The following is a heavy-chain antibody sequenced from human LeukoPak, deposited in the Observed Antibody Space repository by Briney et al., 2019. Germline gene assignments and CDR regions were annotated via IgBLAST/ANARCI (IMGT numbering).Heavy chain of an antibody. V-gene: IGHV1-2*02. D-gene: IGHD3-10*01. Sequence: ASVKVSCKASGYTFTRYYMHCVRQAPGQGLEWMGWINPNSGGTNYAQKFQGRVTMTRDTSISTAHMELSRLRSDDTAVYYCARDPSRGPPPNWFDPWGQGTLVTVSS. CDR2: INPNSGGT. CDR3: ARDPSRGPPPNWFDP. CDR1: GYTFTRYY. J-gene: IGHJ5*02.